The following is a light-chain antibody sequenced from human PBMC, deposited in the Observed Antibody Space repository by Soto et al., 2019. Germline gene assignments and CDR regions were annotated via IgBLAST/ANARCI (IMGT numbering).Light chain of an antibody. V-gene: IGLV1-47*01. Sequence: QSVLTQPPSASGTPGQRVTISCSGSSSNIGTYYVDWYQQLPGTAPKLLIHRNGQRPSGVPDRFSGSKPGTSASLAISGLRSEDEADYYCATWDDRLRAYVIGAGTKVTVL. CDR1: SSNIGTYY. CDR2: RNG. J-gene: IGLJ1*01. CDR3: ATWDDRLRAYV.